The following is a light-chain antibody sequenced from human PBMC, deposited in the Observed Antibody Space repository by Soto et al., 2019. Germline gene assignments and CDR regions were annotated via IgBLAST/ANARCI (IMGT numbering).Light chain of an antibody. J-gene: IGKJ5*01. Sequence: IVMPPSPGTLSVSPGERATLSCRASQTVSRHLAWYQQKPGQAPRLLIFGASTRATGIPDRFSGSGSGTDFTLTISSLQSEDFAVYYCQQYNTLPRITFGPGTRLAIK. CDR3: QQYNTLPRIT. CDR1: QTVSRH. CDR2: GAS. V-gene: IGKV3-15*01.